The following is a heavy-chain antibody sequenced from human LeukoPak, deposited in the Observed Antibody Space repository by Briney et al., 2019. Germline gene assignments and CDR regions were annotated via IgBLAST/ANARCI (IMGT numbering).Heavy chain of an antibody. CDR2: IYHSGST. CDR3: ARDSNRRGTY. J-gene: IGHJ4*02. CDR1: GYSISSGYY. V-gene: IGHV4-38-2*02. D-gene: IGHD6-25*01. Sequence: TPSETLSLTCTVSGYSISSGYYWGWIRQPPGKGLEWIGSIYHSGSTYYNPSLKSRVTVSVDTSKNQFSLKLSSVTAADTAVYYCARDSNRRGTYWGQGTLVTVSS.